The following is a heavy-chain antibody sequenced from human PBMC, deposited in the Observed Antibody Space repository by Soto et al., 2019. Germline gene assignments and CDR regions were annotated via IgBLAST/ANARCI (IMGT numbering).Heavy chain of an antibody. CDR2: IPYTGSA. V-gene: IGHV4-59*01. CDR1: GGSINYSY. D-gene: IGHD4-17*01. J-gene: IGHJ6*02. Sequence: SETLSLTCTVSGGSINYSYWTWIRQPPGKGLEWIGYIPYTGSANYNASLKSRLTISVDTSKNQFSLKLSSVTAADTALYYCARVNYGDYYYGMDVWGQGTTVTVS. CDR3: ARVNYGDYYYGMDV.